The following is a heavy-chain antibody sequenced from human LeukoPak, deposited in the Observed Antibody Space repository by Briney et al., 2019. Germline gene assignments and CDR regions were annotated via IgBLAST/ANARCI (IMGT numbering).Heavy chain of an antibody. CDR1: GYTFTSNY. Sequence: ASVKVSCKASGYTFTSNYIHWVRQAPGQGLGWMGMIYPRDGSTSYAQKFQGRVTVTRDTSTSTVHMELSGLRSEDTAVYYCARDQEGFDYWGQGTLVTVSS. J-gene: IGHJ4*02. CDR3: ARDQEGFDY. V-gene: IGHV1-46*01. CDR2: IYPRDGST.